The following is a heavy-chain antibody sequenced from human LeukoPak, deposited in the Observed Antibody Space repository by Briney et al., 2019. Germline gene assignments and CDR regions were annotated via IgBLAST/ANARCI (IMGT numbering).Heavy chain of an antibody. V-gene: IGHV3-11*04. D-gene: IGHD5-24*01. CDR3: ARERQMKY. Sequence: PGGSLRLSCAASGFTLSSNYMSWIRQAPGKGLEWVSYINFYGSTIYYADSVKGRFTISRDNAKNSLYLQMNSLRAEDTAVYYCARERQMKYWGQGTLVTVSS. J-gene: IGHJ4*02. CDR1: GFTLSSNY. CDR2: INFYGSTI.